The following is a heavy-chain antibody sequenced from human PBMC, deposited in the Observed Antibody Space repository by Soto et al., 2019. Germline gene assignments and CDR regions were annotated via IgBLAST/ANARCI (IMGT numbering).Heavy chain of an antibody. V-gene: IGHV1-2*04. Sequence: EASVKVSCKASGYTFTGYYMHWVRQAPGQGLEWMGWINPNSGGTNYAQKFQGWVTMTRDTSISTAYMELSRLRSDDTAVYCCARDREYCSGGSCYSWFDPWGQGTLVTVSS. J-gene: IGHJ5*02. D-gene: IGHD2-15*01. CDR1: GYTFTGYY. CDR3: ARDREYCSGGSCYSWFDP. CDR2: INPNSGGT.